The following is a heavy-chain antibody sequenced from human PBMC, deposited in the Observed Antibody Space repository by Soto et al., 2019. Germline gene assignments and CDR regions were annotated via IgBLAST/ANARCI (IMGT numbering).Heavy chain of an antibody. D-gene: IGHD3-10*02. J-gene: IGHJ3*02. V-gene: IGHV1-18*01. CDR3: ARVPPPRITMIGDAFDI. Sequence: QVQLVQSGAEVKKPGASVKVSCKASGYTFTSYGISWVRQAPGQGLEWMGWISAYNGNTNYAQKLQGRVTMTTDTSTSTAYRELRSLRSDDTAVYYCARVPPPRITMIGDAFDIWGQGTMVTVSS. CDR1: GYTFTSYG. CDR2: ISAYNGNT.